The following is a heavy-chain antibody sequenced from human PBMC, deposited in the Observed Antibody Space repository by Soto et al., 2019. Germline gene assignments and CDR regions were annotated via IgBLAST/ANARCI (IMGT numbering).Heavy chain of an antibody. V-gene: IGHV3-53*02. CDR1: GFTVSSNF. CDR3: ARYCSSSSCPTAGGGMDV. Sequence: EMQLVETGGGLIQPGGSLRLSCAASGFTVSSNFMSWVRQAPGKGLEWVSVIYTGGSTCYADSVKGRFTISRDNSKNTLYLQMNSLRAEDTAVYYCARYCSSSSCPTAGGGMDVWGQGTTVTVSS. CDR2: IYTGGST. J-gene: IGHJ6*02. D-gene: IGHD2-2*01.